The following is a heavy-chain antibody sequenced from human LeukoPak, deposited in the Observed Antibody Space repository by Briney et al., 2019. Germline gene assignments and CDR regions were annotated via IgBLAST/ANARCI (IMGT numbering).Heavy chain of an antibody. J-gene: IGHJ3*02. CDR2: IIPIFGTA. V-gene: IGHV1-69*13. CDR3: ARGGGTMIVVPRWSYAFDI. D-gene: IGHD3-22*01. CDR1: GYTFTSYG. Sequence: SVKVSCKASGYTFTSYGISWVRRAPGQGLEWMGGIIPIFGTANYAQKFQGRVTITADESTSTAYMELSSLRSEDTAVYYCARGGGTMIVVPRWSYAFDIWGQGTMVTVSS.